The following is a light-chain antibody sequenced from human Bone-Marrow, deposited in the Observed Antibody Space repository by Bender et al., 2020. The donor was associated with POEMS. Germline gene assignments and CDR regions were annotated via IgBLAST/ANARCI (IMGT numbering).Light chain of an antibody. V-gene: IGLV2-23*01. J-gene: IGLJ2*01. CDR1: NSDIGSYNL. Sequence: QSALTQPASVSGSPGQSITISCTGTNSDIGSYNLVSWYQQHPGKVPKLIIYEGNNRPSGVSKRLSGSKSGDTASLTISGLQAEDEAHYYCCSYTLTNTALFGGGPKLTVL. CDR2: EGN. CDR3: CSYTLTNTAL.